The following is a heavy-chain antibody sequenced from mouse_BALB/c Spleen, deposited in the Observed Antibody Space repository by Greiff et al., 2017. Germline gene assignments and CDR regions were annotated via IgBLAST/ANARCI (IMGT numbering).Heavy chain of an antibody. Sequence: QVQLQQSGAELVKPGASVKLSCKASGYTFTEYIIHWVKQRSGQGLEWIGWFYPGSGSIKYNEKFKDKATLTADKSSSTVYMELSRLTSEDSAVYFCAGSSYGYYAMDYWGQGTSVTVSS. J-gene: IGHJ4*01. CDR2: FYPGSGSI. V-gene: IGHV1-62-2*01. CDR3: AGSSYGYYAMDY. D-gene: IGHD1-1*01. CDR1: GYTFTEYI.